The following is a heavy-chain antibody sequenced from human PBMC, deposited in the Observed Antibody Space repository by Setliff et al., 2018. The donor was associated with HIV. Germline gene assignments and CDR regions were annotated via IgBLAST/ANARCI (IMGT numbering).Heavy chain of an antibody. CDR3: ARGPPIVVVPAALLTFDY. Sequence: ASVKVSCKTSDYTFTNYGISWVRQAPGQGLEWMGWISAYNGNTNYAQKLQGRVTMTTDTSTSTAYMELRSLRSDDTAVYYCARGPPIVVVPAALLTFDYWGQGTLVTVSS. D-gene: IGHD2-2*01. V-gene: IGHV1-18*01. J-gene: IGHJ4*02. CDR1: DYTFTNYG. CDR2: ISAYNGNT.